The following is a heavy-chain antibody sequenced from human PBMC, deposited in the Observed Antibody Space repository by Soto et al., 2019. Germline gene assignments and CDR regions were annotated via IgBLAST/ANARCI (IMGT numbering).Heavy chain of an antibody. CDR3: ARDLDGSGSYYTGY. D-gene: IGHD3-10*01. CDR1: GYTFTNYG. V-gene: IGHV1-18*01. Sequence: ASVKVSCKASGYTFTNYGISWVRQAPGQGLEWMGWISAYKGDTNYAQNFRGRVTMTTDTSTNTAYMELRSLRDDDTAVYYCARDLDGSGSYYTGYWGPGTLVTVSS. CDR2: ISAYKGDT. J-gene: IGHJ4*02.